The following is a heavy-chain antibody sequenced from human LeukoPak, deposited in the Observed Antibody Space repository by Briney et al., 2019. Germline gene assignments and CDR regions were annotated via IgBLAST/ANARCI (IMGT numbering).Heavy chain of an antibody. J-gene: IGHJ6*03. D-gene: IGHD2-2*01. CDR3: TTDIGCSSTSCYEAYYYYYMDV. V-gene: IGHV3-15*01. Sequence: PGGSLRLSCAASGFTFSNAWVSWVRQAPGKGLEWVGRIKSKTDGGTTDYAAPVKGRFTISRDDSKNTLYLQMNSLKTEDTAVYYCTTDIGCSSTSCYEAYYYYYMDVWGKGTTVTVSS. CDR1: GFTFSNAW. CDR2: IKSKTDGGTT.